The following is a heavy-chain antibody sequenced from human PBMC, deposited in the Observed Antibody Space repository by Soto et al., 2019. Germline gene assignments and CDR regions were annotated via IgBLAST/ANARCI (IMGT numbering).Heavy chain of an antibody. CDR1: GFTFSSYS. V-gene: IGHV3-48*01. J-gene: IGHJ6*03. Sequence: EVQLVESGGGLVQPGGSLRLSCAASGFTFSSYSMNWVRQAPGKGLEWVSYISSSSSTIYYADSVKGRFTISRDNAKNSLYLQMNSLRAEDTAVYYCVRALERITGYMDVWGKGTTVTVSS. D-gene: IGHD1-1*01. CDR3: VRALERITGYMDV. CDR2: ISSSSSTI.